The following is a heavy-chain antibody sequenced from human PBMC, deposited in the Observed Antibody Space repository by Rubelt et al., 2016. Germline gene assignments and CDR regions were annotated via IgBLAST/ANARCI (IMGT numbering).Heavy chain of an antibody. CDR3: ASNTKYSNWHGMNA. V-gene: IGHV4-59*01. Sequence: QVQLQESGPGLVKPSETLSLTCTVSGASISSDYWSWIRQPPGKGLEWIGYIYYSGSTNYSPSLKSRVTMSVDTSKNQFSLKLMFVTAADTAVYYCASNTKYSNWHGMNAWGQGTTVIVSS. CDR2: IYYSGST. J-gene: IGHJ6*02. D-gene: IGHD6-6*01. CDR1: GASISSDY.